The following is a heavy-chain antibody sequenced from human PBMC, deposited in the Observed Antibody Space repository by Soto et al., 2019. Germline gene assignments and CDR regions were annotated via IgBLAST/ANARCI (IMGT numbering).Heavy chain of an antibody. J-gene: IGHJ5*02. CDR1: GGSISSYY. V-gene: IGHV4-59*01. CDR3: ARVLDTAMGNNWFDP. Sequence: SETLSLTCTVSGGSISSYYWSWIRQPPGKGLEWIGYIYYSGSTNYNPSLKSRVPISVDRSKTQFSLKLSSVTAADTAVYYCARVLDTAMGNNWFDPWGQGTLVTVSS. D-gene: IGHD5-18*01. CDR2: IYYSGST.